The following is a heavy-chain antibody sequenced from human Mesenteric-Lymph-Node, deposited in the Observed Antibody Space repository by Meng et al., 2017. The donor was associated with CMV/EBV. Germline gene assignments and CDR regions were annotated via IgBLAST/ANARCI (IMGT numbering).Heavy chain of an antibody. CDR3: AREAHYGSGSYYTY. J-gene: IGHJ4*02. V-gene: IGHV1-8*01. D-gene: IGHD3-10*01. Sequence: AAGYTFTSYDINWVRQATGQGLEWMGWMNPNSGNTGYAQKFQGRVTMTRNTSISTAYMELSSLRSEDTAVYYCAREAHYGSGSYYTYWGQGTLVTVSS. CDR2: MNPNSGNT. CDR1: GYTFTSYD.